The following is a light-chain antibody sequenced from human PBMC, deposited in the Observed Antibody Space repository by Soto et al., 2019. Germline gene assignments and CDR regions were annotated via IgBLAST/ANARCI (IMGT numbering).Light chain of an antibody. Sequence: DIQMTQSPSTLSASVGDRVTITCRASQSISSWLAWYQQNPGKAPKLLIYDASSLESGVPSRVSGSGSGTEFTLTISSLQTDDFATYYCQQYNSYSPCTFGQGTKLEIK. CDR3: QQYNSYSPCT. CDR1: QSISSW. CDR2: DAS. V-gene: IGKV1-5*01. J-gene: IGKJ2*02.